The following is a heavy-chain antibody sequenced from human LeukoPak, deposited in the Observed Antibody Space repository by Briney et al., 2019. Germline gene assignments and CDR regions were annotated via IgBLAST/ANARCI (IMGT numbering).Heavy chain of an antibody. CDR1: EFTFRNYA. Sequence: PGGSLRLSCAASEFTFRNYAMIWVRQAPGKGLEWVSSISDTGSSTYYADSVKGRFTISRDNSKKTLYMEINSLRAEDTAVYYCAKGKEVRGANYHYYGMDVWGQGTTVTVSS. CDR2: ISDTGSST. J-gene: IGHJ6*02. V-gene: IGHV3-23*01. CDR3: AKGKEVRGANYHYYGMDV. D-gene: IGHD3-10*01.